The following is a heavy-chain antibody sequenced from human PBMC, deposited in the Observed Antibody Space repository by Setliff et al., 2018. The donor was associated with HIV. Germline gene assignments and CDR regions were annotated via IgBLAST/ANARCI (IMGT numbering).Heavy chain of an antibody. J-gene: IGHJ1*01. V-gene: IGHV3-11*04. CDR2: ITATGDTI. CDR3: VKDGKWLVHEFFEQ. CDR1: GFTFSDYN. D-gene: IGHD5-12*01. Sequence: GGSLRLSCAASGFTFSDYNMNWIRQDPGKGLEWVAFITATGDTIYYDDSVKGRFTISRDNAEGSLYLLMTTLRGEDTAVCYCVKDGKWLVHEFFEQWGQGTLVTVSS.